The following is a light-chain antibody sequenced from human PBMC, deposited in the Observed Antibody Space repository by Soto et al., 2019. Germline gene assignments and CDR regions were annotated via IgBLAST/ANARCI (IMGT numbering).Light chain of an antibody. CDR1: QSVSSFY. CDR3: QQYGDWPRT. V-gene: IGKV3-20*01. J-gene: IGKJ1*01. Sequence: EMVLTQSPCTLSLSPGERATLSCRASQSVSSFYLAWYQQRAGQAPRLLIYGASTRATGIPDRFSGSGSGTDFILTISRLEPEDFAVYYCQQYGDWPRTFGQGTKVDIK. CDR2: GAS.